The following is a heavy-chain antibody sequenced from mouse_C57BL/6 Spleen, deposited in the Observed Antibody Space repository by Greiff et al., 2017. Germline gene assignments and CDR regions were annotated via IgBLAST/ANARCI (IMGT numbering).Heavy chain of an antibody. CDR1: GYTFTSYW. J-gene: IGHJ3*01. D-gene: IGHD3-2*02. V-gene: IGHV1-64*01. Sequence: QVQLQQPGAELVKPGASVKLSCTASGYTFTSYWMPWVKQRPGQSLEWIGMIRPNSGSTNYNEKFKSKATLTVDKSSSTDYMQLSSLTSEESAVYCCAGAQAIAGFAYWGQGTLVTVAA. CDR3: AGAQAIAGFAY. CDR2: IRPNSGST.